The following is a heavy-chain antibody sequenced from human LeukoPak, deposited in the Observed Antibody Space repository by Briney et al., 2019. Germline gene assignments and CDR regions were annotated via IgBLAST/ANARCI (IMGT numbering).Heavy chain of an antibody. CDR3: AKWGDYDVLTGYYDSDY. CDR2: ISGRDDST. Sequence: PGGSLRLSCAASGFSFSNYAMSWVRQVPGKGLEWVSAISGRDDSTYYADSEKGRFTISRDTSKNTLYLQMNSLRAEDTAVYYCAKWGDYDVLTGYYDSDYWGQGTLVTVSS. CDR1: GFSFSNYA. D-gene: IGHD3-9*01. V-gene: IGHV3-23*01. J-gene: IGHJ4*02.